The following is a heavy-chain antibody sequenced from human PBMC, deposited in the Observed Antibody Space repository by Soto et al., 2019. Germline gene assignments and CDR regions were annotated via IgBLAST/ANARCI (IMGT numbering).Heavy chain of an antibody. CDR2: IDYSGSS. CDR3: AGAHGSGSYAWFDP. D-gene: IGHD3-10*01. Sequence: QVQLQESGPGLVKPSQTLSLNCTVSGGSIRTGGYFWTWIRQRPGKGREGYGFIDYSGSSFYSPSLRSSPTISVDMSKNEFSPRRSSVTAADTAVYYCAGAHGSGSYAWFDPWGQGTLVTASS. V-gene: IGHV4-31*03. CDR1: GGSIRTGGYF. J-gene: IGHJ5*02.